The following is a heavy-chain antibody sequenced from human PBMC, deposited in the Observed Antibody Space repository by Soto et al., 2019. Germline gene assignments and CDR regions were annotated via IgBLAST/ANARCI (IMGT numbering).Heavy chain of an antibody. CDR2: ISSSSSTI. D-gene: IGHD6-6*01. CDR3: AREIEYSSSSNFSGYYYYGMDV. Sequence: PGGSLRLSCAASGFTFNNYGMHWARQAPGKGLEWVSYISSSSSTIYYADSVKGRFTISRDNAKNSLYLQMNSLRAEDTAVYYCAREIEYSSSSNFSGYYYYGMDVWGQGTTVTVSS. CDR1: GFTFNNYG. J-gene: IGHJ6*02. V-gene: IGHV3-48*01.